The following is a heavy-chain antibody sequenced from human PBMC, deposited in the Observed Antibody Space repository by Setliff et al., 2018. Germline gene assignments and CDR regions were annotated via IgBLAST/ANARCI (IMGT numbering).Heavy chain of an antibody. D-gene: IGHD3-10*01. J-gene: IGHJ4*02. CDR3: ARGSEFYYGSGTTDS. CDR2: IHYSGST. V-gene: IGHV4-59*01. Sequence: SETLSLTCSVSGASINRDYWNWIRQPPGKGLEWIGYIHYSGSTNYNPSLKSRVTISFNTSKNQISLKLSSVTPADAAVYYCARGSEFYYGSGTTDSWGPGTLVTVSS. CDR1: GASINRDY.